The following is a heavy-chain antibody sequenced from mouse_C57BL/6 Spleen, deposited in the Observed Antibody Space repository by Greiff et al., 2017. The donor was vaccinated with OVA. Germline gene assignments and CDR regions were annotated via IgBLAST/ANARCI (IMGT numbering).Heavy chain of an antibody. D-gene: IGHD1-1*01. CDR2: ISYDGSN. Sequence: EVQRVESGPGLVKPSQSLSLTCSVTGYSITSGYYWNWIRQFPGNKLEWMGYISYDGSNNYNPSLKNRISITRDTSKNQFFLKLNSVTTEDTATYYCARDGDYGSSYRFAYWGQGTLVTVSA. CDR3: ARDGDYGSSYRFAY. J-gene: IGHJ3*01. V-gene: IGHV3-6*01. CDR1: GYSITSGYY.